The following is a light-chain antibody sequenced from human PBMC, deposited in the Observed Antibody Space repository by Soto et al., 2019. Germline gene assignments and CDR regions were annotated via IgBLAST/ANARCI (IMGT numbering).Light chain of an antibody. Sequence: EIVMTQSPATLSVSPGGRATLSCRASQSVSSNLAWYQQKPGQAPRLLIYGASSRATGIPDRFSGSGFGTDFTLTISRLEPEDFAVYYCQQYRMFGQGTKVDIK. CDR3: QQYRM. V-gene: IGKV3D-15*01. CDR2: GAS. J-gene: IGKJ1*01. CDR1: QSVSSN.